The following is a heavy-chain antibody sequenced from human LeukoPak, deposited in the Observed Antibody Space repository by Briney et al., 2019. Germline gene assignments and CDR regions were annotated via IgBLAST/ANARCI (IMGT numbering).Heavy chain of an antibody. CDR1: GFTVSSNY. CDR2: IYSGGST. J-gene: IGHJ4*02. CDR3: AREKLPASAYFDY. V-gene: IGHV3-53*01. Sequence: AGGSLRLSCAASGFTVSSNYMSWVRQAPGKGLEWVSVIYSGGSTYYADSVKGRFTISRDNSKNTLYLQMNSLRAEDTAVYYCAREKLPASAYFDYWGQGTLVTVSS.